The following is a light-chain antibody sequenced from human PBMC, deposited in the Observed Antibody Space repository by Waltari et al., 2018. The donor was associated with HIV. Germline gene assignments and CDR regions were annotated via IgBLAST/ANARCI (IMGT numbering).Light chain of an antibody. CDR3: QQRLTWPPIT. CDR2: DAS. CDR1: QSVSSY. Sequence: EVVLTQSPATLSLSPGERATLSCRASQSVSSYLLWYQQKPGQAPRLLNYDASNRATGIPARFSGSGSGTDFTLTISSLEPEDFAVYYCQQRLTWPPITFGQGTRLEIK. V-gene: IGKV3-11*01. J-gene: IGKJ5*01.